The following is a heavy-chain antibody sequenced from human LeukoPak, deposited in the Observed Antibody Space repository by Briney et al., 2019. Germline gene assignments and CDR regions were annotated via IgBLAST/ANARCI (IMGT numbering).Heavy chain of an antibody. Sequence: PSETLSLTCAVYGGSFSDYYWSWIRQPPGKGLEWFGEINHSGSTNYNPSLKSRVTISVDTSKNQFSLKLTSVTAADTAVYYCATNTRYFDWLPDYWGQGTVVTVSS. CDR3: ATNTRYFDWLPDY. CDR2: INHSGST. D-gene: IGHD3-9*01. V-gene: IGHV4-34*01. CDR1: GGSFSDYY. J-gene: IGHJ4*02.